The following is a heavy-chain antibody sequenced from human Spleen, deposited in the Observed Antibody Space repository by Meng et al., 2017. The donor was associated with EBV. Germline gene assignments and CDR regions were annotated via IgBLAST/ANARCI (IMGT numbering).Heavy chain of an antibody. CDR3: ASVTTGGDFFHAFDV. D-gene: IGHD2-21*02. Sequence: VQLLPSGAEVKKPWASVKVSCKSSDYTFTRYGFPWVRQAPGQGLEWMGWVSAYNDYTNYAQKLQGRVTLTTDPSTSTAYIELTSLRSDDTAFYYCASVTTGGDFFHAFDVWGQGTMVTVSS. CDR2: VSAYNDYT. V-gene: IGHV1-18*01. CDR1: DYTFTRYG. J-gene: IGHJ3*01.